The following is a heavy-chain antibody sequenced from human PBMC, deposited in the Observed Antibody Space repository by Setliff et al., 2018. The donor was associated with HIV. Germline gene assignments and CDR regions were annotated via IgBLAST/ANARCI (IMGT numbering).Heavy chain of an antibody. V-gene: IGHV1-69*05. CDR3: AREGPPHDSSGQSLDY. Sequence: SVKVSCKASGYTFSNSALTWVRQAPGQGLEWMGGSIPLFKTVNYAQKFQGRVTMTRDTSTSTVYMELSSLRSEDTAVYYCAREGPPHDSSGQSLDYWGQGTLVTVSS. D-gene: IGHD3-22*01. CDR2: SIPLFKTV. J-gene: IGHJ4*02. CDR1: GYTFSNSA.